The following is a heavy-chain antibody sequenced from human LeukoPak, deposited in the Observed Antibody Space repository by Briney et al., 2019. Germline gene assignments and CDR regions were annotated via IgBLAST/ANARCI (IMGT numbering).Heavy chain of an antibody. CDR2: INWNGGST. J-gene: IGHJ4*02. CDR3: ARDRIVVVLAEGYFDY. V-gene: IGHV3-20*04. Sequence: AGGSLRLSCAASGFTFDDYGMSWVRQAPGKGLEWVSGINWNGGSTGYADSVKGRFTISRDNAKNSLYLQMNSLRAEDTALYYCARDRIVVVLAEGYFDYWGQGTLVTVSS. D-gene: IGHD2-2*01. CDR1: GFTFDDYG.